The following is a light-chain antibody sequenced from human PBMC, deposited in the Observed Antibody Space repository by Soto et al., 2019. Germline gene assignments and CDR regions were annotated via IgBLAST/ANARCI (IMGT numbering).Light chain of an antibody. CDR1: QSVSSY. CDR3: QQRSNWAWT. Sequence: EIVLTQSPATLSLSPGERATLSCRASQSVSSYLAWYQQKPGQAPRLLIYDASNRATGIPARFSGSGSGTDFTLTISSLEPEGFAVYYCQQRSNWAWTFGQGTKVDIK. CDR2: DAS. V-gene: IGKV3-11*01. J-gene: IGKJ1*01.